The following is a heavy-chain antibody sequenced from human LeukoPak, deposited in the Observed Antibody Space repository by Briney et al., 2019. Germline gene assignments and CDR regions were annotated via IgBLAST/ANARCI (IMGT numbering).Heavy chain of an antibody. D-gene: IGHD3-10*01. CDR1: GYSISSGYY. V-gene: IGHV4-38-2*01. J-gene: IGHJ4*02. Sequence: PSETLSLICAVSGYSISSGYYWGWIRQPPGKGLGWIGSIYHSGSTYYNPSLKSRVTISVDTSKNQFSLKLSSVTAADTAVYYCARAYRGDFDYWGQGTLVTVSS. CDR3: ARAYRGDFDY. CDR2: IYHSGST.